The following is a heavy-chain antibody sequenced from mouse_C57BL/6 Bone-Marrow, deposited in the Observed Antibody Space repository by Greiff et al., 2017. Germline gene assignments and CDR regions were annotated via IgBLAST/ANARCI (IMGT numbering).Heavy chain of an antibody. V-gene: IGHV1-4*01. D-gene: IGHD2-3*01. Sequence: QVQLKQSGAELARPGDSVKMSCKASGYTFTSYTMHWVKQRPGQGLEWIGYINPSSGYTKYNQKFKEKATLTADKSSSTAYMQLSSLTSEDSAVYYCARCGYYKCYAMDYWGQGTSVTVSS. CDR2: INPSSGYT. CDR1: GYTFTSYT. CDR3: ARCGYYKCYAMDY. J-gene: IGHJ4*01.